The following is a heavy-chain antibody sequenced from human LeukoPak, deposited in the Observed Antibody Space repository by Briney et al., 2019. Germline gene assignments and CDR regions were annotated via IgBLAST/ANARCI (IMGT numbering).Heavy chain of an antibody. CDR3: ARRPSGSSPPGWFDP. Sequence: PSETLSLTCTVSGGSISSYYWSWIRQPPGKGLEWIGYIYYSGSTNYNPSLKSRVTISVDTSKNQFSLKLSSVTAADTAVYYCARRPSGSSPPGWFDPWGQGTLVTVSS. V-gene: IGHV4-59*01. J-gene: IGHJ5*02. CDR1: GGSISSYY. D-gene: IGHD1-26*01. CDR2: IYYSGST.